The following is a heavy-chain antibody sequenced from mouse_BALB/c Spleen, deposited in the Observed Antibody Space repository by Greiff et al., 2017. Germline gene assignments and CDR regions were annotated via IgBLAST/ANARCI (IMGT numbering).Heavy chain of an antibody. V-gene: IGHV14-3*02. CDR1: GFNIKDTY. Sequence: EVQLKESGAELVKPGASVKLSCTASGFNIKDTYMHWVKQRPEQGLEWIGRIDPANGNTKYDPKFQGKATITADTSSNTAYLQLSSLTSEDTAVYYCAHGNYAMDYWGQGTSVTVSS. D-gene: IGHD2-1*01. CDR3: AHGNYAMDY. CDR2: IDPANGNT. J-gene: IGHJ4*01.